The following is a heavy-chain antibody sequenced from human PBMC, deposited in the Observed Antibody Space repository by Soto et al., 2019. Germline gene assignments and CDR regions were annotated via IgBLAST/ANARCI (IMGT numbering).Heavy chain of an antibody. Sequence: SETLSLTCTVSGGSISSSSYYWGWIRQPPGKGLEWIGSIYYSGSTYYNPSLKSRVTISVDTSKNQFSLKLSSVTAADTAVYYCARHGVSWDDLILFHLSSCFDYWGQGTLVTVSS. CDR1: GGSISSSSYY. CDR3: ARHGVSWDDLILFHLSSCFDY. J-gene: IGHJ4*02. D-gene: IGHD3-9*01. V-gene: IGHV4-39*01. CDR2: IYYSGST.